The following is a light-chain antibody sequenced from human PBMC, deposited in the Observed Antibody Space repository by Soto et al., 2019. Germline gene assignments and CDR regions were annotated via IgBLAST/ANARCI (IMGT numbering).Light chain of an antibody. CDR2: DDT. CDR1: ALPKNY. V-gene: IGLV3-10*01. Sequence: SYDLRQPPSVSVSPGQTARITCSGEALPKNYAFWYQQKSGQAPVLVIFDDTTRPSGIPQRFSGSSSGTLATLTISGAQMEDEADYFCYSTDTSSDHRGVFGGGTKVTVL. CDR3: YSTDTSSDHRGV. J-gene: IGLJ3*02.